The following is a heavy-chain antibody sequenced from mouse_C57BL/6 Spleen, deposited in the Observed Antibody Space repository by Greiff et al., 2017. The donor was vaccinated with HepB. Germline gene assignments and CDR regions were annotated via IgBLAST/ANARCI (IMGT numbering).Heavy chain of an antibody. CDR3: ARHYYYGSSHWYFDV. Sequence: EVKVVESGGDLVKPGGSLKLSCAASGFTFSSYGMSWVRQTPDKRLEWVATISSGGSYTYYPDSVKGRFTISRDNAKNTLYLQMSSLKSEDTAMYYCARHYYYGSSHWYFDVWGTGTTVTVSS. V-gene: IGHV5-6*01. CDR1: GFTFSSYG. CDR2: ISSGGSYT. D-gene: IGHD1-1*01. J-gene: IGHJ1*03.